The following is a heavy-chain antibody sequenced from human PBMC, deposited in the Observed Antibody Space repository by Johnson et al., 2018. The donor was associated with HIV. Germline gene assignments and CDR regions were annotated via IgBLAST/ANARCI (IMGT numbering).Heavy chain of an antibody. CDR2: ISYHGSNK. Sequence: QVQLVESGGGVVQPGRSLRLSCVASGFRFSTCAIHWVRPAPGKGLEWVAVISYHGSNKYYADSVKGRFTISRDNSKNTLYLQINSLRTEDTAVYYCARERYGSQAIDAFDIWGQGTLVTVSS. V-gene: IGHV3-30*19. CDR3: ARERYGSQAIDAFDI. D-gene: IGHD2-15*01. J-gene: IGHJ3*02. CDR1: GFRFSTCA.